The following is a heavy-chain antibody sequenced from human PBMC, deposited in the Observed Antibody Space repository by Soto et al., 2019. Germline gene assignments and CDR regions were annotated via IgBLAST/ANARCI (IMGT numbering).Heavy chain of an antibody. D-gene: IGHD1-26*01. Sequence: QVQLVESGGGVVQPGRSLRLSCAASGFTFNNYGMHWVRQAPGQGLEWLALIWHDGSKKAYADSVKGRFTISRDNSKNTLNLQMNSLRVEDTAVYYCTRAAIRGELLDYWGQGTHVTVSS. V-gene: IGHV3-33*01. CDR3: TRAAIRGELLDY. J-gene: IGHJ4*02. CDR1: GFTFNNYG. CDR2: IWHDGSKK.